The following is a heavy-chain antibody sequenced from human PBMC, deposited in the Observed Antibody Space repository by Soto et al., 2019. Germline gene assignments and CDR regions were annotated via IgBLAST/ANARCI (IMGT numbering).Heavy chain of an antibody. CDR3: APGGRRSPGLDV. CDR2: IYSSGST. D-gene: IGHD3-10*01. Sequence: QVQLQESGPGLVKPSQTLSLTCTVSGGSISSGGYYWSWIRQHPGKGLEWIGYIYSSGSTYYNPSLKTRVTISVDTSKNPFSLKLSSVTAADTAVYYCAPGGRRSPGLDVWGQGTTVTVSS. J-gene: IGHJ6*02. CDR1: GGSISSGGYY. V-gene: IGHV4-31*03.